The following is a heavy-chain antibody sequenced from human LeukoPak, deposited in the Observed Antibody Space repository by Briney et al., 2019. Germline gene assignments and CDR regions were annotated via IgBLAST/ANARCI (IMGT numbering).Heavy chain of an antibody. Sequence: PSETLSLTCNVSGYSISGGYFWGWIRQPPGNGLEWIGTIYNSGSTYYNASLESRVTISVDTSKNQFSLKLSSVTAADTAVYYCARAYSSSWYFNWFDPWGQGTLVTVSS. J-gene: IGHJ5*02. V-gene: IGHV4-38-2*02. D-gene: IGHD6-13*01. CDR3: ARAYSSSWYFNWFDP. CDR2: IYNSGST. CDR1: GYSISGGYF.